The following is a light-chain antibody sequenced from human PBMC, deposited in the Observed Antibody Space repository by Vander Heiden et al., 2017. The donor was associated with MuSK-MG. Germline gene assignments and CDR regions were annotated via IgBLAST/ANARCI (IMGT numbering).Light chain of an antibody. V-gene: IGLV2-14*01. CDR2: GVS. CDR3: SSYTRSSTPL. J-gene: IGLJ3*02. CDR1: SNDVGAYNY. Sequence: QSALTQPASVSGPPGQSITISCTGTSNDVGAYNYVSWYQQYPGKAPKLMIYGVSNRPSGVSNRFSGSKSGNTASLTISGLQAEDEADYYCSSYTRSSTPLFGGGTKVTVL.